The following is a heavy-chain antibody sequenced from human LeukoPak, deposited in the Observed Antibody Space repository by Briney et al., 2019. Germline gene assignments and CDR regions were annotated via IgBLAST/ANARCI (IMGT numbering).Heavy chain of an antibody. Sequence: GGSLRLSCAASGFTFSSYAMSWVRQAPGKGLEWVSAISGSGGTTYYADSVKGRFIISRDNSKNTLYLQMNSLRAEDTAVYYCAKVGARGYYYYSMDVWGQGTTVTVSS. V-gene: IGHV3-23*01. CDR1: GFTFSSYA. D-gene: IGHD1-26*01. CDR3: AKVGARGYYYYSMDV. J-gene: IGHJ6*02. CDR2: ISGSGGTT.